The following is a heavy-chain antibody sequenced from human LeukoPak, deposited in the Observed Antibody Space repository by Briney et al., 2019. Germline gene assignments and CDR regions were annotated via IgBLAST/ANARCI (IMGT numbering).Heavy chain of an antibody. CDR2: VSWDGSRT. Sequence: GGSLRLPCAASGFTFDDYAMHWVRQAPGKGLAWVSLVSWDGSRTFYADSVKGRFTISRDNSKNSLYLQMNSLRAEDTALYYCAKDKFDGSGSYYFDYWGQGTLVTVSS. V-gene: IGHV3-43D*03. D-gene: IGHD3-10*01. CDR3: AKDKFDGSGSYYFDY. CDR1: GFTFDDYA. J-gene: IGHJ4*02.